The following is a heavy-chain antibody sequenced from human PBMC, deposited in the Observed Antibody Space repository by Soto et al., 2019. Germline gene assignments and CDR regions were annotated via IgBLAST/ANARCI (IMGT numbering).Heavy chain of an antibody. V-gene: IGHV3-73*02. Sequence: EVPLVESGGGLVQPGGSLKLSCAASGFTFSGSAMHWVRQAPGKGLEWVGRIRSKANSDATVYAASVKGRFTISRDDSKNTAYLQMNSLKTEDTAVYYCTTPSINYDILTDYFNYWGQGSLVTVSS. J-gene: IGHJ4*02. CDR3: TTPSINYDILTDYFNY. CDR1: GFTFSGSA. CDR2: IRSKANSDAT. D-gene: IGHD3-9*01.